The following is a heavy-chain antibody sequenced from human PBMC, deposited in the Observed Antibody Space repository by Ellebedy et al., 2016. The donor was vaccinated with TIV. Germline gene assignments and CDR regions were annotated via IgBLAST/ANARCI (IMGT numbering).Heavy chain of an antibody. CDR1: GFTFRSYG. V-gene: IGHV3-48*01. CDR2: IGMSSSSS. CDR3: ARDKSLTMIALDY. Sequence: GESLKISCAASGFTFRSYGMHWVRQAPGKGLECIAHIGMSSSSSYYADPVKGRFNISRDDAKNSLYLQMNSRRAEDTAVYYCARDKSLTMIALDYWGQGTLVTVSS. D-gene: IGHD3-22*01. J-gene: IGHJ4*02.